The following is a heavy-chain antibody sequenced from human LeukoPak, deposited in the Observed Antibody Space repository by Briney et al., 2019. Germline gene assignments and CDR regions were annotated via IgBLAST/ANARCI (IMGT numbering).Heavy chain of an antibody. CDR2: IKQDGSEK. V-gene: IGHV3-7*01. D-gene: IGHD6-19*01. J-gene: IGHJ3*02. CDR1: GFTFSSYA. CDR3: ARYKYSSGWPKIDI. Sequence: GGSLRLSCAASGFTFSSYAMSWVRQAPGKGLEWVANIKQDGSEKYYVDSVKGRFTISRDNAKNSLYLQMNSLRAEDTAVYYCARYKYSSGWPKIDIWGQGTMVTVSS.